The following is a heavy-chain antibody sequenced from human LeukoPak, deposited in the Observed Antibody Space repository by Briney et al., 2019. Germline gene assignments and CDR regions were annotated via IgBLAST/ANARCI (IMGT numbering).Heavy chain of an antibody. J-gene: IGHJ3*02. Sequence: PGGSLTLSCAASGFTLSSNYMGWVRQAPGKGLEWVSVIYSGASTYYADSVKGRFTISRHNSKNTLYLQMNSLRAEDTAVYYCARGGNDYVAFDIWGQGTMVTVSS. CDR3: ARGGNDYVAFDI. CDR2: IYSGAST. CDR1: GFTLSSNY. D-gene: IGHD4-17*01. V-gene: IGHV3-53*04.